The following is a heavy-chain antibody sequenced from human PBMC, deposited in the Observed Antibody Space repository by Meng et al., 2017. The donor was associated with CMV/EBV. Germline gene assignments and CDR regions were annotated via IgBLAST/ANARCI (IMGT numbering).Heavy chain of an antibody. CDR3: ATGGRTTVSY. J-gene: IGHJ4*02. V-gene: IGHV3-11*01. D-gene: IGHD4-17*01. Sequence: GASLKISCAASGFTFSDYYMGWIRQAPGKGLEWVSYISSSSTIYYAESVKGRFTISRDNAKNSLYLQMNSLRAEDTAVYYCATGGRTTVSYWGQGTLVTVSS. CDR1: GFTFSDYY. CDR2: ISSSSTI.